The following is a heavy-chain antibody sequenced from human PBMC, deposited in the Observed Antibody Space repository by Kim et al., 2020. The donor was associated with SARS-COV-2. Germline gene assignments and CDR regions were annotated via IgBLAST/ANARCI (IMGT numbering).Heavy chain of an antibody. CDR2: LSSNSAYV. CDR3: VREARYSRLSSGDSYDY. CDR1: GFIFGRYT. D-gene: IGHD6-19*01. Sequence: GESLKISCEASGFIFGRYTMNWVRQAPGKGLEWVSSLSSNSAYVYYADSLAGRLSISRDNARDTLFLQMDRLRAEDTGVYYCVREARYSRLSSGDSYDYWGKGTLVTVSS. V-gene: IGHV3-21*03. J-gene: IGHJ4*02.